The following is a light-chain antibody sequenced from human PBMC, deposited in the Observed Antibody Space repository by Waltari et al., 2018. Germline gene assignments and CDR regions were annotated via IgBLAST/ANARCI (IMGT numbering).Light chain of an antibody. J-gene: IGLJ1*01. V-gene: IGLV2-23*02. Sequence: QSALTQPASVSGSPGQSITISCTGTSSDVGSYNLVSWYQQHPGKAPTLMIFEVSKRPSGVSNRFSGSKSGNTASLTISGLQAEDEADYYCCSYAGRSTLEVFGTGTKVTVL. CDR3: CSYAGRSTLEV. CDR2: EVS. CDR1: SSDVGSYNL.